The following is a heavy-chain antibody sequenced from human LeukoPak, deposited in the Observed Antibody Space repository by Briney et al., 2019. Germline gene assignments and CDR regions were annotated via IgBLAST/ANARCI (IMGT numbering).Heavy chain of an antibody. CDR2: IIPIFGTA. CDR3: ARSSLYCSGGSCSKIYYYYMDV. D-gene: IGHD2-15*01. CDR1: GGTFSSYA. Sequence: SVKVSCKASGGTFSSYAISWVRQAPGQGLEWMGRIIPIFGTANYAQKFQGRVTITTDESTSTAYMELSSLRSEDTAVYYCARSSLYCSGGSCSKIYYYYMDVWGKGTTVTVSS. V-gene: IGHV1-69*05. J-gene: IGHJ6*03.